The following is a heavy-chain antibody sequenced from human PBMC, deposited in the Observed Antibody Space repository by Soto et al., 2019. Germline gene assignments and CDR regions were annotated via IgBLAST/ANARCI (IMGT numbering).Heavy chain of an antibody. D-gene: IGHD2-15*01. V-gene: IGHV3-23*01. Sequence: EVQLLESGGGLIQPGGSLRLSCAASGFTFINYAMSWVRQAPGKGLEWVSAISGGGGSTYYADSVKGRFTISTVNSRNTLYLPMNSLSAEDTAVYYCANAANSDTVVVVAATRKLDYWGQGTLVTVSS. J-gene: IGHJ4*02. CDR3: ANAANSDTVVVVAATRKLDY. CDR1: GFTFINYA. CDR2: ISGGGGST.